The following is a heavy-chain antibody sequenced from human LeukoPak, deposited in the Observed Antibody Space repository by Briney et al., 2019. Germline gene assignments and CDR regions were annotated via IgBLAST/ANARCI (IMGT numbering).Heavy chain of an antibody. J-gene: IGHJ4*02. D-gene: IGHD3-22*01. CDR1: GFNLSSYV. CDR2: IKGTGRKT. CDR3: AKEHDSTGYPTSDS. Sequence: GGSLRLSCAASGFNLSSYVMTWVRQAPGKGLEWASTIKGTGRKTFYADSVKGRFIISRDSSKNTLYLQMNNLTAEDTAVYFCAKEHDSTGYPTSDSWGQGTLVIVS. V-gene: IGHV3-23*01.